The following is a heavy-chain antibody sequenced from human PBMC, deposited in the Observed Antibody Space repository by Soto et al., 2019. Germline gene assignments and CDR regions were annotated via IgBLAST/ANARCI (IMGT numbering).Heavy chain of an antibody. Sequence: EVQLLESGGGLVQPGGSLRLSCVASGFTFSIYAMSWVRQAPGKGLEWVSALNAGGDNTYYADSVKGRFTISRDNSMSALYLQMNSLRIEDTAVYYCDHTRGYGVFDAYDIWGQGTMVTVSS. CDR3: DHTRGYGVFDAYDI. D-gene: IGHD4-17*01. CDR2: LNAGGDNT. CDR1: GFTFSIYA. J-gene: IGHJ3*02. V-gene: IGHV3-23*01.